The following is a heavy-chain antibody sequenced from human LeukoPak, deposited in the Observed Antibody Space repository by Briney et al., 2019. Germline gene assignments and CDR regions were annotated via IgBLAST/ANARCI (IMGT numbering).Heavy chain of an antibody. CDR1: GFTFSSYA. CDR3: ASSPPTGTTWYFDL. J-gene: IGHJ2*01. CDR2: ISSDGGST. D-gene: IGHD1-7*01. V-gene: IGHV3-64*01. Sequence: GGSLRLSCAASGFTFSSYAMHWVRQAPGKGLEYVSAISSDGGSTYYANSVKGRFTISRDNSKNTLYLQMGSLRTEDMAVYYCASSPPTGTTWYFDLWGRGTLVTVSS.